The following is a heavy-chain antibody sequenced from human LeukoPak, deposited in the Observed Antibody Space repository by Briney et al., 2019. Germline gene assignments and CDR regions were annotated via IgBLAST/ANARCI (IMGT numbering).Heavy chain of an antibody. CDR2: IYYSGST. D-gene: IGHD2-2*01. Sequence: SETLSLTCTVSGGSISSGDYYWRWIRQPPGKGLEWIGYIYYSGSTYYNPSLKSRVTISVDTSKNQFFLKLSSVTAADTAVYYCAREIVVVPAAHYFDYWGQGTLVTVSS. CDR1: GGSISSGDYY. V-gene: IGHV4-30-4*01. J-gene: IGHJ4*02. CDR3: AREIVVVPAAHYFDY.